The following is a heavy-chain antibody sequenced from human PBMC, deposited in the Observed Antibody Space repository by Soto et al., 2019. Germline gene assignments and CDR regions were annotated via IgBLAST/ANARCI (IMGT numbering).Heavy chain of an antibody. CDR1: GVSISPYY. J-gene: IGHJ2*01. D-gene: IGHD3-3*01. CDR3: ARVTLPSTLFGVGRDWYFDL. Sequence: QVQLQESGPGLVKPSETLSLTCTVSGVSISPYYWTWIRQPPGKGLEWIGYIYYNGGTNYNPSLKSRVTMSTDTSKNQFSLKLTSVTTADTAVYYCARVTLPSTLFGVGRDWYFDLWGRGTLVTVSS. CDR2: IYYNGGT. V-gene: IGHV4-59*01.